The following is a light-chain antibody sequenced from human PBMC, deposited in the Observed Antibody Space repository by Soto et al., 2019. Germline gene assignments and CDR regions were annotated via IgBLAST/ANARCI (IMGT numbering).Light chain of an antibody. J-gene: IGKJ1*01. CDR1: QSISIW. CDR2: KAS. CDR3: QQYNSDST. V-gene: IGKV1-5*03. Sequence: IQMTQSPSTLSASVGDRVTITCRASQSISIWLAWYQQKPGKAPKLLIYKASSLESEVPSRFSGSGSGTEFTLTINSLQPDDSATYYCQQYNSDSTFGQGTKVDIK.